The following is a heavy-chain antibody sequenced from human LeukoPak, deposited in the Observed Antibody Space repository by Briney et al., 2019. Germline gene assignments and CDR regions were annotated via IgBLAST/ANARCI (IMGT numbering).Heavy chain of an antibody. V-gene: IGHV3-20*04. CDR3: ARDYDYVWGSYRNWAPHDAFDI. J-gene: IGHJ3*02. D-gene: IGHD3-16*02. CDR1: GFTFDDYG. Sequence: PGGSLRLSCAASGFTFDDYGMSWVRQAPGKGLEWVSGINWNGGSTGYADSVKGRFTISRDNDKNSLYLQMNSLRAEDTALYYCARDYDYVWGSYRNWAPHDAFDIWGQGTMVTVSS. CDR2: INWNGGST.